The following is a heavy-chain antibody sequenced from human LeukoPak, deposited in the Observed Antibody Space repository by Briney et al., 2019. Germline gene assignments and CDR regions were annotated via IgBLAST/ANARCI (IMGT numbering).Heavy chain of an antibody. D-gene: IGHD3-22*01. V-gene: IGHV4-4*07. CDR3: ARDDGSGYYRFDQ. J-gene: IGHJ4*02. CDR2: IYTSGST. CDR1: GGSISSYY. Sequence: PSETLSLTCTVSGGSISSYYWSWIRQPAGKGLEWIGRIYTSGSTNYNPSLKSRVTMSADTPKNQFSLKLTSVTAADTAVYYCARDDGSGYYRFDQWGQGTLVTVSS.